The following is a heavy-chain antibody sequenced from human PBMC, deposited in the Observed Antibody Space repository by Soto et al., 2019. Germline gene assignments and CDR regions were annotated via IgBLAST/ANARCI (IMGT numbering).Heavy chain of an antibody. CDR3: AKNRNTGVAGTSCWFGP. Sequence: SLRLSCAASGFIFSNYDMSWVRQAPGKGLEWVSAISVSGDTTYYADSVKGRFTISRDNSKNTLYLQMNTLRAEDTAVYYCAKNRNTGVAGTSCWFGPWGQGTLVTVSS. J-gene: IGHJ5*02. CDR2: ISVSGDTT. V-gene: IGHV3-23*01. D-gene: IGHD6-19*01. CDR1: GFIFSNYD.